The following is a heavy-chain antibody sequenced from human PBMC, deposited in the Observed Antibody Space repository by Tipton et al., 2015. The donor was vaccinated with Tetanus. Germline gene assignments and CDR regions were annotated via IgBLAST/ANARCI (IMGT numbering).Heavy chain of an antibody. CDR3: TKDVTPGGTDF. Sequence: SLRLSCAASGFTFKSYTMNWVRQAPGNGLEWVAAISGSRLTPYYADSVKGRFTISRDNAKSSLYLQMNSPRPEDTAFYYCTKDVTPGGTDFWGQGTLVTVSS. V-gene: IGHV3-23*01. J-gene: IGHJ4*02. CDR2: ISGSRLTP. D-gene: IGHD1-14*01. CDR1: GFTFKSYT.